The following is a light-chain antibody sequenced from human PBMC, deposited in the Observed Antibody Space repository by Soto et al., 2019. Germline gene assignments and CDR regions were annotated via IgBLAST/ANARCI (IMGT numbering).Light chain of an antibody. CDR2: GAS. CDR3: QQYGRSPPFT. J-gene: IGKJ2*01. Sequence: IVLTQSPGTLSLSPGERATLSCRASQSVSSTYIAWYQQNPGQAPRLLISGASSMATGIPDRFGGSGSGTDFTLTISRLEPEDFSVYFCQQYGRSPPFTFGQGTKVEIK. V-gene: IGKV3-20*01. CDR1: QSVSSTY.